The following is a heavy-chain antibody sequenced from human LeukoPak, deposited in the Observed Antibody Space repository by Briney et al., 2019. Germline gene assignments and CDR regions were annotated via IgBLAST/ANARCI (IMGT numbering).Heavy chain of an antibody. J-gene: IGHJ4*02. CDR2: IYYSGST. D-gene: IGHD4-23*01. CDR3: ASEKTTVVTGLDY. CDR1: GGSISSSSYY. V-gene: IGHV4-39*01. Sequence: PSETLSLTCTVSGGSISSSSYYWGWIRQPPGKGLEWIGSIYYSGSTYYNPSLKSRVTISVDTSKNQFSLKLNSVTAADTAVYYCASEKTTVVTGLDYWGQGTLVTVSS.